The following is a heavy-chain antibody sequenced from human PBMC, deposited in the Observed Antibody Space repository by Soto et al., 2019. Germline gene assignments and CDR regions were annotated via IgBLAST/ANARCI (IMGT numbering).Heavy chain of an antibody. CDR1: GFTFSYFA. D-gene: IGHD3-10*01. CDR3: ARDVQRDETSGELDY. V-gene: IGHV3-30-3*01. J-gene: IGHJ4*02. Sequence: PGGSLRLSCAASGFTFSYFAMHWVRQAPGKGLEWVAVISFDGSDKYCADSVKGRFTISRDKSKNTLYLQMNSLRVEDTALYYCARDVQRDETSGELDYWAQGTLVNVSS. CDR2: ISFDGSDK.